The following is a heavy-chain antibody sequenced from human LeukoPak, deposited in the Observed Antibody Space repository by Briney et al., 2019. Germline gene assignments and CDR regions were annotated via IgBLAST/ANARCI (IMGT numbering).Heavy chain of an antibody. CDR3: ARLRGVEIAMVDDTFDI. Sequence: SVKVSCKASGGTLSRYAISWVRQAPGQGLEWMGRIIPILEIPNYTQKFQGRLMITADKSTSTAYMELSSLRSDDTAVYYCARLRGVEIAMVDDTFDIWGQGTLVTVSS. D-gene: IGHD5-18*01. V-gene: IGHV1-69*04. J-gene: IGHJ3*02. CDR1: GGTLSRYA. CDR2: IIPILEIP.